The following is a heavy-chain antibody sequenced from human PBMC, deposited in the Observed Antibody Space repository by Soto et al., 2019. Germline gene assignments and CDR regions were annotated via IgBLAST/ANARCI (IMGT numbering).Heavy chain of an antibody. CDR2: IIPILGIA. Sequence: KVSCKASGGTFSSYTISWVRQAPGQGLEWMGRIIPILGIANYAQKFQGRVTITADKSTSTAYMELSSLRSEDTAVYYCARGVSSTAARWLVPWGQGTLVSVSS. CDR3: ARGVSSTAARWLVP. CDR1: GGTFSSYT. D-gene: IGHD6-6*01. J-gene: IGHJ5*02. V-gene: IGHV1-69*02.